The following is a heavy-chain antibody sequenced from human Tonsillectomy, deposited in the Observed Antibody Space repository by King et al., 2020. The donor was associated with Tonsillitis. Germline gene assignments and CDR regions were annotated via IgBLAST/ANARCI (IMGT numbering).Heavy chain of an antibody. CDR1: GDSISSSTYY. CDR2: IYYSGST. J-gene: IGHJ4*02. Sequence: QLQESGPGLVKPSETLSLACTVSGDSISSSTYYWGWIRQPPGKGLEWIGRIYYSGSTYYNPSLKIRVTISVDTSKNQFSLELSSVTAAATAVYYCARLGGVRDSDYGGGFDYWGQGTLVTVSS. CDR3: ARLGGVRDSDYGGGFDY. D-gene: IGHD4-17*01. V-gene: IGHV4-39*01.